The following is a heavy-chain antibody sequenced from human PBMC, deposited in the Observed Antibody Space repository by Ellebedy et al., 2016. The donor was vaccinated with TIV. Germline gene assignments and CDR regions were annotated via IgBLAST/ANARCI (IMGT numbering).Heavy chain of an antibody. Sequence: ESLKISCVASGFTFSNYWMHWVRQVPGKGPVWVSRINSDGSYTSYADSVKGRFTISRDNAENTLYLQMNSLRAEDTALYYCARVRDSYDSSGYYYDAFNIWGQGTLVTVSS. CDR3: ARVRDSYDSSGYYYDAFNI. V-gene: IGHV3-74*01. J-gene: IGHJ3*02. CDR2: INSDGSYT. CDR1: GFTFSNYW. D-gene: IGHD3-22*01.